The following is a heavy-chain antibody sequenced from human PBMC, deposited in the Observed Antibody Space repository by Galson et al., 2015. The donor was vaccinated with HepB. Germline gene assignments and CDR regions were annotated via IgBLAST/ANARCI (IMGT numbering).Heavy chain of an antibody. D-gene: IGHD6-13*01. CDR2: ICSGGSTI. Sequence: SLRLSCAASGFTFSSYEMHWVRQAPGKGLEWVSYICSGGSTIYYADSVKGRFTISRDNAKNSLYLQMNSLRAEDTAVYYCAREKAAGIKFWGQGTLVTVSS. J-gene: IGHJ4*02. CDR3: AREKAAGIKF. CDR1: GFTFSSYE. V-gene: IGHV3-48*03.